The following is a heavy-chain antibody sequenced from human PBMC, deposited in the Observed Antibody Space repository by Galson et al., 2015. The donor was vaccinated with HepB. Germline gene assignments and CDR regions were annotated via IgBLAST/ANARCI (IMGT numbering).Heavy chain of an antibody. CDR3: ARENFDVLTGNNEGLDV. V-gene: IGHV1-2*02. CDR2: INPKSGDT. CDR1: GYTFSGYY. D-gene: IGHD3-9*01. Sequence: SVKVSCKASGYTFSGYYIHWVRQAPGQGLEYMGWINPKSGDTRYTQIFQGRVTMTRDTSISTAYMELSSLKSDDTAVYYCARENFDVLTGNNEGLDVWGQGTTVTVSS. J-gene: IGHJ6*02.